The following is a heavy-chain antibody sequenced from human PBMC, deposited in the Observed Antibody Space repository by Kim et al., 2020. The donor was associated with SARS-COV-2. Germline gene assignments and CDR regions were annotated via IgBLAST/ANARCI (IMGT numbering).Heavy chain of an antibody. D-gene: IGHD6-19*01. CDR1: GFTFSDYY. J-gene: IGHJ4*02. CDR2: ISSSGSTI. CDR3: ARDRSQQWLVTYFDY. V-gene: IGHV3-11*01. Sequence: GGSLRLSCAASGFTFSDYYMSWIRQAPGKGLEWVSYISSSGSTIYYADSVKGRFTISRDNAKNSLYLQMNSLRAEDTAVYYCARDRSQQWLVTYFDYWGQGTLVTVSS.